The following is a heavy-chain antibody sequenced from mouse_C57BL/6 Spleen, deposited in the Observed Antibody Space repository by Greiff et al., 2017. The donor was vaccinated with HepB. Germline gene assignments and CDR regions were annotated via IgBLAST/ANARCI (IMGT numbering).Heavy chain of an antibody. CDR2: IYPGSGNT. CDR3: ARGISFDY. CDR1: GYTFTDYY. J-gene: IGHJ2*01. V-gene: IGHV1-76*01. Sequence: VKLMESGAELVRPGASVKLSCKASGYTFTDYYINWVKQRPGQGLEWIARIYPGSGNTYYNEKFKGKATLTAEKSSSTAYMQLSSLTSEDSAVYFCARGISFDYWGQGTTLTVSS.